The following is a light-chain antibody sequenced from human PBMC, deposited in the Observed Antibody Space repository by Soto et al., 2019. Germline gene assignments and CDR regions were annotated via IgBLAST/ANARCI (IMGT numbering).Light chain of an antibody. CDR1: QSVLYNSNKKNY. CDR2: WAS. Sequence: DIVMTQSPDSLAVSLGERATINCKSSQSVLYNSNKKNYLAWYQQKPGQPPKLLIYWASTRESGVPDRFSGSGSGTDFTLTISGLHAEDVAVYYGQQDYTSPQCTFGEGTKLEVK. V-gene: IGKV4-1*01. J-gene: IGKJ2*02. CDR3: QQDYTSPQCT.